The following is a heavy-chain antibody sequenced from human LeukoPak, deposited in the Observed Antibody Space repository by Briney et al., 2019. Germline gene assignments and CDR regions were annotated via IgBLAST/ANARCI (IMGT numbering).Heavy chain of an antibody. CDR3: ASPPANYYGSGSYYNVDDY. Sequence: GGSLRLSCAASGFTFSSYSMNWVRQAPGKGLEWVSSVSSSSYIYYSDSVKGRFTISRDNAKNSLYLQMNSLRAEDTAVYYCASPPANYYGSGSYYNVDDYWGQGTLVTVSS. D-gene: IGHD3-10*01. CDR2: VSSSSYI. CDR1: GFTFSSYS. V-gene: IGHV3-21*01. J-gene: IGHJ4*02.